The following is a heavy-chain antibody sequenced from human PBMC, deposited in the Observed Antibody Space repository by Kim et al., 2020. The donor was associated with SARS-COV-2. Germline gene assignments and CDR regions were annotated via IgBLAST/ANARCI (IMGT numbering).Heavy chain of an antibody. J-gene: IGHJ4*02. CDR2: IYSGGST. CDR1: GFTVSSNY. V-gene: IGHV3-53*01. D-gene: IGHD1-26*01. Sequence: GGSLRLSCAASGFTVSSNYMSWVRQAPGKGLEWVSVIYSGGSTYYADSVKGRFTISRDNSKNTLYLQMNSLRAEDTAVYYCARDRESGSYYGFDYWGQGTLVTVSS. CDR3: ARDRESGSYYGFDY.